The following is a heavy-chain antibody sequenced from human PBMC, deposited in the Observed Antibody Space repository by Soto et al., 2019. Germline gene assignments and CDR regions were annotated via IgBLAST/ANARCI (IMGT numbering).Heavy chain of an antibody. CDR1: GFTFSSSW. D-gene: IGHD5-18*01. Sequence: GGSLRLSCAASGFTFSSSWMSWVRQGPGKGLEWVANIKQSGSETYYVDSVKGRFTISRDDAKNALYLQMNTLRAEDTAVYFCARGYNIDYWGQGTLVTVSS. CDR3: ARGYNIDY. V-gene: IGHV3-7*03. J-gene: IGHJ4*02. CDR2: IKQSGSET.